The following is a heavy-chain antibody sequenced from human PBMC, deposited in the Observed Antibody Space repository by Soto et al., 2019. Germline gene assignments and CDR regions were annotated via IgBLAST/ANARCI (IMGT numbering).Heavy chain of an antibody. V-gene: IGHV3-11*01. Sequence: PGGSLRLSCAASGFTFSDYYMSWIRQAPGKGLEWVSYISSSGSTIYYADSVKGRFTISRDNAKNSLYLQMNSLRAEDTAVYYCARYGCSSTSCYARLAYYFDYWGQGTLVTVSS. J-gene: IGHJ4*02. CDR1: GFTFSDYY. CDR3: ARYGCSSTSCYARLAYYFDY. D-gene: IGHD2-2*01. CDR2: ISSSGSTI.